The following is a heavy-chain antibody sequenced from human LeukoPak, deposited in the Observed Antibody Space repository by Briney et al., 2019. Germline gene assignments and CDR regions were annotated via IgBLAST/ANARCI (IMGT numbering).Heavy chain of an antibody. Sequence: GESLKISCKGSGSSFASYWIGRVRQMPGKGLEWMGVIYPGDSDTRYSPSFQGQVTISADKSISTAYLQWSSLKASDTAMYYCARYSGAKGDYWGQGTLVTVSS. CDR1: GSSFASYW. J-gene: IGHJ4*02. D-gene: IGHD1-26*01. V-gene: IGHV5-51*01. CDR2: IYPGDSDT. CDR3: ARYSGAKGDY.